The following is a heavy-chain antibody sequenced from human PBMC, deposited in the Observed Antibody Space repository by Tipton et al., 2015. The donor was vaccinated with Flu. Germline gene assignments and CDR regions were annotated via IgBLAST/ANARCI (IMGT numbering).Heavy chain of an antibody. V-gene: IGHV3-7*04. CDR3: ARAIAAAGSY. CDR2: INQDGGVQ. J-gene: IGHJ4*02. CDR1: GFTLSSYW. D-gene: IGHD6-13*01. Sequence: SLRLSCAASGFTLSSYWMTWVRQAPGKGLEWVANINQDGGVQYYVDSVKGRFTISRDNAKNSLYLQMNSLRAEDTAVYYCARAIAAAGSYWGQGTLVTVSS.